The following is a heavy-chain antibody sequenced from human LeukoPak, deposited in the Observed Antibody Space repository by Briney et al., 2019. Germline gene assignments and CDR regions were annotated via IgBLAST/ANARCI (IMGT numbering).Heavy chain of an antibody. CDR3: ARGQLHLDY. Sequence: SETLSLTCTVSGGSISSYYWSWIRQPPGKGLEWIGYMYYSGSTNYNPSLKSRITISVDTSKNQLSLRLSSVTAADTAVYYCARGQLHLDYWGQGTLVTVSS. D-gene: IGHD2-2*01. V-gene: IGHV4-59*01. J-gene: IGHJ4*02. CDR2: MYYSGST. CDR1: GGSISSYY.